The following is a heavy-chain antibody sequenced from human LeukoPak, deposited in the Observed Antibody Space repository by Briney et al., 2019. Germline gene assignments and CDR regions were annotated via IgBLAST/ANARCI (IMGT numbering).Heavy chain of an antibody. Sequence: PGGSLRLSCAASGFSFSNDWMCWVLQAPGKGLEWVANINQDASKKYYVDSVKGRFTISRDNAKNSLFLQMSSLRAEDTAVYYCAKDLVVAAWGQGTLVTVSS. CDR2: INQDASKK. CDR3: AKDLVVAA. J-gene: IGHJ4*02. V-gene: IGHV3-7*01. CDR1: GFSFSNDW. D-gene: IGHD2-15*01.